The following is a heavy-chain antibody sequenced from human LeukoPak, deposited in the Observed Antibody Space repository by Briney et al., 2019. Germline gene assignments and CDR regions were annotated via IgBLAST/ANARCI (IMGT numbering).Heavy chain of an antibody. CDR1: GGTFSSYA. D-gene: IGHD3-3*01. J-gene: IGHJ4*02. V-gene: IGHV1-69*13. CDR3: ARKRRPPTYYDFWSGYLDY. CDR2: IIPIFGTA. Sequence: EASVKVSCKASGGTFSSYAISWVRQAPGQGLEWMGGIIPIFGTANYAQKFQGRVTITADESTSTAYMELSSLRSEDTAVYYCARKRRPPTYYDFWSGYLDYWGQGTLVTVSS.